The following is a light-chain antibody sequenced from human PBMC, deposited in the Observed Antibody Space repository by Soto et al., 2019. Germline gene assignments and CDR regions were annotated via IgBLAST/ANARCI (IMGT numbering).Light chain of an antibody. CDR3: QTWGSGIVV. CDR2: LNSDGSH. CDR1: GGHSTYS. V-gene: IGLV4-69*02. Sequence: QLVLTQSPSASASLGASVNLTCTLTGGHSTYSIGWHQQQPQRGPRFLMRLNSDGSHRKGDGIPDRFSGSSSGAERFLTISRLQSEDEADYYCQTWGSGIVVFGGGTKLTVL. J-gene: IGLJ2*01.